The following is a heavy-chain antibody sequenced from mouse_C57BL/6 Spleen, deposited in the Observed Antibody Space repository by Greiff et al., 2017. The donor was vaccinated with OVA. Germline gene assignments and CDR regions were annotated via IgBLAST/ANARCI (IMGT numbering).Heavy chain of an antibody. Sequence: QVQLQQSGAELVRPGSSVKLSCKASGYTFTSYWMDWVKQRPGQGLEWIGNIYPSDSETHYNQKFKDKATLTVDKSSSTAYMQLSSLTSEDSAVYYCARSWDLGDYFDYWGQGTTLTVSS. D-gene: IGHD4-1*01. J-gene: IGHJ2*01. CDR2: IYPSDSET. CDR1: GYTFTSYW. V-gene: IGHV1-61*01. CDR3: ARSWDLGDYFDY.